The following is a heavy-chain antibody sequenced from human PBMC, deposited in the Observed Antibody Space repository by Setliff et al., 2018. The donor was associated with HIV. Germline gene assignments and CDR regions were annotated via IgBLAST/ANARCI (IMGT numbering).Heavy chain of an antibody. V-gene: IGHV3-30*04. Sequence: QSGGSLRLSCAASGFTFSSYAMHWVRQAPGKGLEWVAVISYDGSNKYYADSVKGRFTISRDNSKNTLYLQMNSLRAEDTAVYYCAPALGMVRGVIYDYWGQGTLVTVSS. CDR2: ISYDGSNK. CDR1: GFTFSSYA. CDR3: APALGMVRGVIYDY. J-gene: IGHJ4*02. D-gene: IGHD3-10*01.